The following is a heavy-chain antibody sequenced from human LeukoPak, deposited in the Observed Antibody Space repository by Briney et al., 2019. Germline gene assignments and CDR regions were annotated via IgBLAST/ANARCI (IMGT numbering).Heavy chain of an antibody. Sequence: QPGGSLRLSCAASGVTFSSYEMNWVRQAPGKGLEWVSYISSSGSTIYYADSVKGRFTISRDNAKNSLYLQMNSLRAEDTAVYYCARPRRAFRVGATSPFDYWGQGTLVTVSS. CDR3: ARPRRAFRVGATSPFDY. CDR1: GVTFSSYE. CDR2: ISSSGSTI. V-gene: IGHV3-48*03. D-gene: IGHD1-26*01. J-gene: IGHJ4*02.